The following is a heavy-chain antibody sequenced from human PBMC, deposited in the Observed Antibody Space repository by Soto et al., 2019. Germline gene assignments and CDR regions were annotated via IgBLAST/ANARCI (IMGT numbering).Heavy chain of an antibody. CDR1: GYTFTGNY. J-gene: IGHJ4*02. V-gene: IGHV1-2*02. D-gene: IGHD2-21*02. CDR3: VRGGGVDVVTPTRIVFDY. Sequence: QVQLVQSGAEVKKPGASVKVSCKVSGYTFTGNYMHWQRQAPGQGPEWMGWIKPRNGDTDHAQKFQGRVTTTRDTSISTAYKDQSRLTSDETAIYFCVRGGGVDVVTPTRIVFDYWGEGPLRAVAS. CDR2: IKPRNGDT.